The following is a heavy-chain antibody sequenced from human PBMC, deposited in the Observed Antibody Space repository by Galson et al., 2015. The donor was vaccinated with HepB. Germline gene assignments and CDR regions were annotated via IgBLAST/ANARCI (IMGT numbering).Heavy chain of an antibody. D-gene: IGHD7-27*01. CDR3: ARDLLGIVAYFDC. CDR1: GYTFTSYY. Sequence: SVKVSCKASGYTFTSYYMHWVRQAPGQGLEWMGIINPSGGSTSYAQKFQGRVTMTRDTSTSTVYMELSSLRSEDTAVYYCARDLLGIVAYFDCWGQGTLVTVSS. V-gene: IGHV1-46*01. J-gene: IGHJ4*02. CDR2: INPSGGST.